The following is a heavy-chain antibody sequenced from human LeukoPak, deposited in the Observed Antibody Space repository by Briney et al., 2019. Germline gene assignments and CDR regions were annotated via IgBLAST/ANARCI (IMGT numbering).Heavy chain of an antibody. CDR3: ARRFIAAAGHFDY. Sequence: SETLSLTCAVYGGSFSGYYWSWVRQPPGKGLECIGSIYYSGSTYYNPSLKSRVTISVDTYKHQFSLKLSSVTAADTAVYYCARRFIAAAGHFDYWGQGTLVTVSS. V-gene: IGHV4-34*01. D-gene: IGHD6-13*01. CDR2: IYYSGST. CDR1: GGSFSGYY. J-gene: IGHJ4*02.